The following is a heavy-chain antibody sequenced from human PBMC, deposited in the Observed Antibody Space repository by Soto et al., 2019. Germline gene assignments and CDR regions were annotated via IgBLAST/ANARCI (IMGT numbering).Heavy chain of an antibody. Sequence: SETLSLTCSVSGGSITSYYWSWIRQPPGKGLEWIGYIYHSGSTNYNPSLRSRVTMSADTSKNQFSLRLSSVTAADTAVYYCARYLGASNFNYFDPWGQGTLVTVSS. D-gene: IGHD7-27*01. CDR2: IYHSGST. J-gene: IGHJ5*02. V-gene: IGHV4-59*01. CDR1: GGSITSYY. CDR3: ARYLGASNFNYFDP.